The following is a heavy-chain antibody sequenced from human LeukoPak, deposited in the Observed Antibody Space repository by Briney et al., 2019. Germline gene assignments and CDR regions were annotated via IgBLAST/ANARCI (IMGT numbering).Heavy chain of an antibody. CDR2: IIHSGST. CDR1: GGSFSGYH. CDR3: ARNVPVVVAATKSGDWFDP. J-gene: IGHJ5*02. Sequence: SETLSLTCAVYGGSFSGYHWSWIRQPPGKGLEWIGEIIHSGSTNYNPSPKSRVTISLDTSKNQFSLKLSSVTAADTAVYYCARNVPVVVAATKSGDWFDPWGQGTLVTVSS. D-gene: IGHD2-15*01. V-gene: IGHV4-34*12.